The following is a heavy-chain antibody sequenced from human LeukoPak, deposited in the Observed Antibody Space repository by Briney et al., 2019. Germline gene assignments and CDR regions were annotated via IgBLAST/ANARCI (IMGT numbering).Heavy chain of an antibody. D-gene: IGHD5-12*01. Sequence: GGSLRLSCAASRYTLSDYYMSCIRQAPGKGLEWVAYITSSGDDIYYADSVKGRFTISRDNAKNALFPRMSTLRVEDTATYYCASDIVATSGDFWGQGTLVSVSS. CDR1: RYTLSDYY. V-gene: IGHV3-11*01. J-gene: IGHJ4*02. CDR3: ASDIVATSGDF. CDR2: ITSSGDDI.